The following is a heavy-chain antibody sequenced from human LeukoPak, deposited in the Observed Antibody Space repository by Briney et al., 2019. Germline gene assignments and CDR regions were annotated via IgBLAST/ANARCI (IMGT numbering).Heavy chain of an antibody. D-gene: IGHD3-22*01. CDR1: GYTFTNYG. CDR3: ARPGRTYYYDLWAFDI. CDR2: ISAYNGNT. J-gene: IGHJ3*02. V-gene: IGHV1-18*01. Sequence: EASVKVSYKASGYTFTNYGISWVRQAPGQGLEWMGWISAYNGNTNYAQKLQGRVTMTTDTSTSTAYMELRSLRSDDTAVYYCARPGRTYYYDLWAFDIWGQGTMVTVSS.